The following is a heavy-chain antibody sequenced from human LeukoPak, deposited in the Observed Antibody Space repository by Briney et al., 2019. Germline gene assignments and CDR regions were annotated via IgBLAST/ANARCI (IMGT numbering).Heavy chain of an antibody. CDR3: ARHQRVGATRSPFDC. CDR1: GYILTNYW. D-gene: IGHD1-26*01. J-gene: IGHJ4*02. CDR2: IYPGDSDT. V-gene: IGHV5-51*01. Sequence: ESPNISCQGSGYILTNYWIGLVRQMPGKGLEWMGIIYPGDSDTRYRPSLQGQVTISADKSISTAYLQWSSLKASDSAMYYCARHQRVGATRSPFDCWGQGTLVTVS.